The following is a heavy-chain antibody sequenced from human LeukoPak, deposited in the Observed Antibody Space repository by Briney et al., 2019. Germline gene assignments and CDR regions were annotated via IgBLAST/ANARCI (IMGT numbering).Heavy chain of an antibody. V-gene: IGHV1-46*01. CDR2: INPSDGTT. CDR3: ARGPTDMDFDY. CDR1: GYTFTKAGD. Sequence: ASVKLSCKSSGYTFTKAGDIHWVRQAPGQGLEWMGIINPSDGTTFYAQKFQGRVTLTRDTSTNTVFMELSSLRSDDTAVFYCARGPTDMDFDYWGQGSLVTVSS. J-gene: IGHJ4*02.